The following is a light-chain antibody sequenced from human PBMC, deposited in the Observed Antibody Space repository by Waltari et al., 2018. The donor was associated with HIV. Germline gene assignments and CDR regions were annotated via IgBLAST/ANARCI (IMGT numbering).Light chain of an antibody. J-gene: IGLJ1*01. V-gene: IGLV1-40*01. CDR2: GSG. CDR1: SSYLGAGFH. Sequence: SVLPQPPSVSGSPGQRVTISCPGRSSYLGAGFHVPSYQHLPGTAPKLLIYGSGNRPSGVPDRFSGSRSGSSASLAITGLQADDEADYYCQSFDSSLSGYVFGIGTKVTVL. CDR3: QSFDSSLSGYV.